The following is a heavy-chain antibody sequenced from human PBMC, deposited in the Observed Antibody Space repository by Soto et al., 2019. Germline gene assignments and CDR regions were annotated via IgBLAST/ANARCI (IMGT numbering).Heavy chain of an antibody. CDR2: INPNSGGT. CDR3: ARALAPYYDFWSGGPNDGMDV. D-gene: IGHD3-3*01. CDR1: GYTFTGYY. J-gene: IGHJ6*02. Sequence: QVQLVQSGAEVKKPGASVKVSCKASGYTFTGYYMHWVRQAPGQGLEWMGWINPNSGGTNYAQKFQGWVTMTRDTSISTAYMELSRLRSDDTAVYYCARALAPYYDFWSGGPNDGMDVWGQGTTVTVSS. V-gene: IGHV1-2*04.